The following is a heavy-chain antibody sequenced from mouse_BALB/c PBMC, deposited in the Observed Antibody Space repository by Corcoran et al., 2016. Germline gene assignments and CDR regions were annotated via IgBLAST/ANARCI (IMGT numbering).Heavy chain of an antibody. D-gene: IGHD1-1*01. CDR3: ARWGITTFDY. CDR1: GYTFTEYT. Sequence: EVQLQQSGPELVKPGASVKISCKTSGYTFTEYTMHWVKQSHGKSLEWIGDINPRSRGTIYNQTFEGRATLTVDKSSSTAYMELRSLTSEDTAVYYCARWGITTFDYWGQGTTVTVSS. CDR2: INPRSRGT. V-gene: IGHV1-18*01. J-gene: IGHJ2*01.